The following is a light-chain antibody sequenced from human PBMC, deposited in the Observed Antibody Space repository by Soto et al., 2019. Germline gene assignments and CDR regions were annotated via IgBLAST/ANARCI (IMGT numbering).Light chain of an antibody. CDR3: QQYQSLT. CDR1: HTISSSY. CDR2: GIS. V-gene: IGKV3-20*01. J-gene: IGKJ4*01. Sequence: EIVLTQSPGTLSLSPGERATLSCRASHTISSSYLAWYQQKPGQAPRLLMYGISRRATGILDRFSGSGSGTDFTLTITRLEPEDFAVYYCQQYQSLTFGGGTKVDIK.